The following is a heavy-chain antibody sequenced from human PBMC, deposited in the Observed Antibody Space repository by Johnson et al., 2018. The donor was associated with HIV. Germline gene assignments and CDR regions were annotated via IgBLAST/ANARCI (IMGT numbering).Heavy chain of an antibody. J-gene: IGHJ3*02. CDR2: IYSGGRT. V-gene: IGHV3-53*01. D-gene: IGHD1-26*01. CDR3: AKVPYGGSAEDAWEI. Sequence: VQLVESGGGLIQPGGSLRLSCAASGFTVSSNYMSWVRQAPGKGLEWVSVIYSGGRTYYADSVKGRFTISRDNSRHTLYLQMNSLRVEDTAGYYCAKVPYGGSAEDAWEIWGQGTMGTVSS. CDR1: GFTVSSNY.